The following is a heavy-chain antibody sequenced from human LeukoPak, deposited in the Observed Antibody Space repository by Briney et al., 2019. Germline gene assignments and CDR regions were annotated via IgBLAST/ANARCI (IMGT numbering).Heavy chain of an antibody. CDR3: ARERGSGGYHPFDP. J-gene: IGHJ5*02. Sequence: PGGSLRLSCTASGFSFSSYWMSWVRQAPGKGLEWVANIKQDGTEKYYVDSVKGRFTISRDNAKNSLYLQMNSLRAEDTAVYYCARERGSGGYHPFDPWGQGTLATVSS. CDR2: IKQDGTEK. V-gene: IGHV3-7*01. D-gene: IGHD3-10*01. CDR1: GFSFSSYW.